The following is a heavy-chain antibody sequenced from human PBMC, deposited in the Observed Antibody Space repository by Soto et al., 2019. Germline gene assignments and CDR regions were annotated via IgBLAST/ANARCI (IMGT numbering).Heavy chain of an antibody. CDR1: GGSVSSGSYY. V-gene: IGHV4-61*01. Sequence: LSLTCTVSGGSVSSGSYYWSWIRQPPGKGLEWIGYIYYSGSTNYNPSLKSRVTISVDTSKNQFSLKLSSVTAADTAVYYCASNYYDSAGVYYWGQGTLVTVSS. J-gene: IGHJ4*02. D-gene: IGHD3-22*01. CDR3: ASNYYDSAGVYY. CDR2: IYYSGST.